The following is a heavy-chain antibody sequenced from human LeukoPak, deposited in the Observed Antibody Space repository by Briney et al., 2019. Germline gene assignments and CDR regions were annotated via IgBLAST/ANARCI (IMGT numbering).Heavy chain of an antibody. CDR2: IYYSETT. CDR3: ARQVSRSSGYYYYWYFDL. V-gene: IGHV4-59*08. CDR1: GGSISRNY. D-gene: IGHD3-22*01. J-gene: IGHJ2*01. Sequence: SETLSLTCTVSGGSISRNYWNWIRQPPGKGLEWIGNIYYSETTYYNPSLKSRVTISVDTSKNQFSLKLSSVTAADTAVYYCARQVSRSSGYYYYWYFDLWGRGTLVTVSS.